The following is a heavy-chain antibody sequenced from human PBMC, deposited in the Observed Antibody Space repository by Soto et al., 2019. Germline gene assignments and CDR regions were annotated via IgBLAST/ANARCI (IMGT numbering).Heavy chain of an antibody. CDR2: INAGNGNT. D-gene: IGHD3-10*01. Sequence: GASVKVSCKASGYTFTIYAMHWVRQAPGQRLEWMGWINAGNGNTKYSQKFQGRVTITRDTSASTAYMELSSLRSEDTAVYYCAREGYYYGSGSYYLVYWGQGTLVTVSS. CDR3: AREGYYYGSGSYYLVY. J-gene: IGHJ4*02. V-gene: IGHV1-3*01. CDR1: GYTFTIYA.